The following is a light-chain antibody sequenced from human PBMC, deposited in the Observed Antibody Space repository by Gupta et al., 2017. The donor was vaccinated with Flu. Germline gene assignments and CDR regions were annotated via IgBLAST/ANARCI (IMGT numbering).Light chain of an antibody. CDR3: TSYTGSSNFDV. Sequence: SASGSPGHSVTISCTGSSSDVGGYNMVSWYQQHPGKAPKLIIYEVTKRPSGVPERFSGSKSGNTASLTVSGLQAEDEADYYCTSYTGSSNFDVFGTGTKVTVL. CDR1: SSDVGGYNM. CDR2: EVT. J-gene: IGLJ1*01. V-gene: IGLV2-8*01.